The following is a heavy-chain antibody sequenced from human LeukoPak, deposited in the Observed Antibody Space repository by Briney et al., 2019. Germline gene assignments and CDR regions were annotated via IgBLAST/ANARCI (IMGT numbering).Heavy chain of an antibody. CDR1: GGSFSGYY. CDR3: ARGFYDYVWGSLAS. D-gene: IGHD3-16*01. V-gene: IGHV4-34*01. CDR2: INHSGST. J-gene: IGHJ5*02. Sequence: PSETLSLTCAVYGGSFSGYYWSWIRQPPGKGLEWIGEINHSGSTNYNPSLKSRVTISVDTSENQFSLKLSSVTAADTAVYYCARGFYDYVWGSLASWGQGTLVTVSS.